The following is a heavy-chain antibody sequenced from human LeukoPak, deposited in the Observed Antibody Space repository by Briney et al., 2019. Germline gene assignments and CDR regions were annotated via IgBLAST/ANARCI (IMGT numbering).Heavy chain of an antibody. V-gene: IGHV3-23*01. CDR2: ISGTGGTT. J-gene: IGHJ4*02. Sequence: GGSLRLSCVGTGFTFSTYGMTWVRQAPGRGLEWISLISGTGGTTYYADSVKGRFTISRDNSKNTLYLQMNSLRAEDTAVYYCAKDRVGATLYFDFWGQGTLLTVSS. CDR3: AKDRVGATLYFDF. D-gene: IGHD1-26*01. CDR1: GFTFSTYG.